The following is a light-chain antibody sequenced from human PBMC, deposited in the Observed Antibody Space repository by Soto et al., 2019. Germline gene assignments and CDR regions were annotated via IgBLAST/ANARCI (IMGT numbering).Light chain of an antibody. CDR1: NSNIGNNA. CDR2: RDN. CDR3: AAWDDSLTGVI. J-gene: IGLJ2*01. V-gene: IGLV1-44*01. Sequence: QSVLTQPPSASGTPGQRVTISCSGSNSNIGNNAVAWYQQLPGAAPKLLIYRDNQRPSGVPDRFSGYKSDTSATLAISGLQSDDEAEYFCAAWDDSLTGVIFGGGTKVTVL.